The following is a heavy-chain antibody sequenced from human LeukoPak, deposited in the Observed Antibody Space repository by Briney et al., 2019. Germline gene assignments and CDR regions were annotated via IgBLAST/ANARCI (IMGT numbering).Heavy chain of an antibody. V-gene: IGHV4-34*01. CDR1: DESFSDYY. Sequence: PSETLSLTCAVYDESFSDYYWSWIRQPPGKGLEWIGDINHSGTTNYNPSLKSRVTMSVDTSKKHFSLKLSSVTAADTAIYYCARRYPSVRGVNLRPQEVREYYFDYWGQGNLVTVSS. CDR3: ARRYPSVRGVNLRPQEVREYYFDY. D-gene: IGHD3-10*01. J-gene: IGHJ4*02. CDR2: INHSGTT.